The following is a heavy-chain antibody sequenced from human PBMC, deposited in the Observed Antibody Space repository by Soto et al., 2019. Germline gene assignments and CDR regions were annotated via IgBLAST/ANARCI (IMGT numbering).Heavy chain of an antibody. CDR3: ARDRPAIAVAGLFDY. V-gene: IGHV1-18*01. D-gene: IGHD6-19*01. CDR1: GYTFTSYG. CDR2: ISVYNGNT. Sequence: QVQLVQSGAEVKKPGASVKVSCKASGYTFTSYGISWVRQAPGQGLEWMGWISVYNGNTKYAQKIHGRVTMTTDTSTSTAYMELGSLRSDDTAVYYCARDRPAIAVAGLFDYWGQGTLVTVSS. J-gene: IGHJ4*02.